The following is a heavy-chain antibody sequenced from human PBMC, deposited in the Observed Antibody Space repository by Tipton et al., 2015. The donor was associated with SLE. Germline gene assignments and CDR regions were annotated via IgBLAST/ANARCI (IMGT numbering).Heavy chain of an antibody. J-gene: IGHJ6*03. Sequence: QVQLVQSGAEVKKPGASVKVSCKASGYTFTDYTVHWVRQGPGQGLEWMGWINVGYGNTKYSQKFQGRVTITRDTSASTAYMELSSLSSEDTAVYYCARGRGVYYYYYYMDVWGKGTTVTVSS. D-gene: IGHD3-10*01. CDR2: INVGYGNT. CDR1: GYTFTDYT. V-gene: IGHV1-3*01. CDR3: ARGRGVYYYYYYMDV.